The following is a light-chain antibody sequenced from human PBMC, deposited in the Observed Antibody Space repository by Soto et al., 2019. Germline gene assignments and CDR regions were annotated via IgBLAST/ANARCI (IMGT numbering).Light chain of an antibody. V-gene: IGLV2-14*01. CDR2: DVN. CDR3: KSYTTSETYV. CDR1: NSDVGSYNR. J-gene: IGLJ1*01. Sequence: QSVLTQPASVSGSPGQSITISCTGTNSDVGSYNRVSWYQQPPGTAPKLIIYDVNNRPSGVSYRFSGSKSGNTASLTISGLQAEYEADYYCKSYTTSETYVFGTGTKVTAL.